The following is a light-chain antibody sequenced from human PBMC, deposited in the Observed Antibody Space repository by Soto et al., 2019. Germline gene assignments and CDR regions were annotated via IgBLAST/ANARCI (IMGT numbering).Light chain of an antibody. J-gene: IGKJ4*01. V-gene: IGKV1-39*01. CDR1: QTIGNY. CDR3: QQSYTWLT. Sequence: DIQMTQSPSSLSASVGDRVTISGRASQTIGNYLSWYQQKPGNAPKLLIYSASSLQSGVPSRSSGSGTGTEFTLTISSLQPEDFATYYCQQSYTWLTFGGGTKVDIK. CDR2: SAS.